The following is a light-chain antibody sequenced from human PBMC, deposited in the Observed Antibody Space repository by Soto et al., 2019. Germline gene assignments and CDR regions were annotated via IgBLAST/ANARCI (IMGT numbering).Light chain of an antibody. Sequence: EIVLTQSPGTLSLSPGERATLSCRASQSDSSSYLAWYQQKPGQAPRLLIYGASTRAPGIPDRFSGSGSGTDFTLTISRLEPEDFAVYYCQQYGRSQTFGQGTKVEIK. CDR3: QQYGRSQT. V-gene: IGKV3-20*01. CDR2: GAS. CDR1: QSDSSSY. J-gene: IGKJ1*01.